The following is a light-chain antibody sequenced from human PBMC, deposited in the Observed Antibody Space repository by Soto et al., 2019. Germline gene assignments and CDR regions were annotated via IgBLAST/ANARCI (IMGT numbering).Light chain of an antibody. CDR1: SXNIGGNS. CDR3: GSWDSSLSAYV. V-gene: IGLV1-51*01. CDR2: DDN. J-gene: IGLJ1*01. Sequence: QSVLTQPPSVSAAPGQKVTISCSGSSXNIGGNSVSWYQQLPGTAPKLLIYDDNKRPSGIPDRFSGSKSGTSATLGITVFQTGDEADYYCGSWDSSLSAYVFGTGTRVTVL.